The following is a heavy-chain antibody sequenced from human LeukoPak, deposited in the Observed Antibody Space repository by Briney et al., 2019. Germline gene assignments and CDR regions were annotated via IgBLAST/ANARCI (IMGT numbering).Heavy chain of an antibody. CDR3: ARESVRFLSPFDI. D-gene: IGHD3-3*01. Sequence: PSQTLSLTCTVSGDSISSGDYYWSWIRQPAGKGLEWIGRIPSSGSTNYNPSLKSRVTISVDTSKNQFSLKLSSVTAADTAVYYCARESVRFLSPFDIWGQGTMVTVSS. V-gene: IGHV4-61*02. CDR2: IPSSGST. CDR1: GDSISSGDYY. J-gene: IGHJ3*02.